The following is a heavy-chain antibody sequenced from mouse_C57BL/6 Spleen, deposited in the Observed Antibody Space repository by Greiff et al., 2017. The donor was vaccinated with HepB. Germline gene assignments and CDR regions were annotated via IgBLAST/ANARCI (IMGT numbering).Heavy chain of an antibody. Sequence: QVQLQQPGTELVKPGASVKLSCKASGYTFTSYWMHWVKQRPGQGLEWIGNINPSNGGTNYNEKFKRKATLTVDKSSSTAYMQLSSLTSEDSAVYYCARGGTVKAWFAYWGQGTMVTVSA. D-gene: IGHD1-1*01. CDR3: ARGGTVKAWFAY. V-gene: IGHV1-53*01. CDR1: GYTFTSYW. CDR2: INPSNGGT. J-gene: IGHJ3*01.